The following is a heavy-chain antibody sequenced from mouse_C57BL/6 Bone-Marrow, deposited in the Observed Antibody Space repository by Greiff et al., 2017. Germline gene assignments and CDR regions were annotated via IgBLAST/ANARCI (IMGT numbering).Heavy chain of an antibody. V-gene: IGHV1-81*01. D-gene: IGHD1-1*01. J-gene: IGHJ3*01. CDR2: IYPRSGNT. CDR1: GYTFTSYG. Sequence: VQLVESGAELARPGASVKLSCKASGYTFTSYGISWVKQRPGQGLEWIGEIYPRSGNTYYNEKFKGKATLTADKSSSTAYMELRSLTSEDSAVYFCATVVPIAYWGQGTLVTVSA. CDR3: ATVVPIAY.